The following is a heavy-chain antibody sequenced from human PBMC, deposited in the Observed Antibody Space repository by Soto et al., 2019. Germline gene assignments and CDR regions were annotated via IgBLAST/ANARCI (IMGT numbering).Heavy chain of an antibody. CDR1: GGSLSTNP. Sequence: SVKVSCKASGGSLSTNPISWVRQAPGQGLEWMGGTGSGTGPGNHAQKFQGRLTVTADKSTSTVYMELTNLSSADTAVYYCARRDSGGFYRFFDSWGQGTLVTVSS. D-gene: IGHD2-15*01. CDR2: TGSGTGPG. CDR3: ARRDSGGFYRFFDS. J-gene: IGHJ4*02. V-gene: IGHV1-69*06.